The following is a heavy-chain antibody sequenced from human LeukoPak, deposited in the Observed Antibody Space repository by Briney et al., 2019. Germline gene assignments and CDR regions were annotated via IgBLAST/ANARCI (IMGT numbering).Heavy chain of an antibody. CDR1: GFHFHYYA. J-gene: IGHJ6*03. CDR2: INWNGGST. CDR3: ARDRFWFSNRHYYYYYYMDV. D-gene: IGHD4-11*01. Sequence: GGSLRLSCAASGFHFHYYAMHWVRQIPGKGLEWVSLINWNGGSTYYADSVKGRFTISRDNAKNSLYLQMNSLRAEDTALYYCARDRFWFSNRHYYYYYYMDVWGKGTTVTVSS. V-gene: IGHV3-43D*03.